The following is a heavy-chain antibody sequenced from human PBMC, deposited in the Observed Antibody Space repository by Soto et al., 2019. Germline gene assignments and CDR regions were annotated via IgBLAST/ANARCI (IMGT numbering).Heavy chain of an antibody. CDR3: AHSRGDIVVVPGGKLVYKYGTDWFDP. CDR2: IYWNDDK. Sequence: SGPTLVNPTQTLTLTCTFSGFSLSTSGVGVGWIRQPPGKALEWLALIYWNDDKRYSPSLKSRLTITKDTSKNQVVLTVTNMDPVDKATYYCAHSRGDIVVVPGGKLVYKYGTDWFDPWGQGAPVTVYS. D-gene: IGHD2-2*01. J-gene: IGHJ5*02. V-gene: IGHV2-5*01. CDR1: GFSLSTSGVG.